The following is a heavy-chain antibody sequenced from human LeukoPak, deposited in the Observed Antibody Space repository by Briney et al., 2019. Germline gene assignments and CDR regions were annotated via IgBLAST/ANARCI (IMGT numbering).Heavy chain of an antibody. CDR3: ARLGRDYDASTGYYLTYNFDY. J-gene: IGHJ4*02. Sequence: GESLKISCKTSGYSFTNYWIGWVRQMPGKGLEYMGIIYPGDSDARYSPSFRGQVTISADKSITTAYLQWNSLKASDAAMYYCARLGRDYDASTGYYLTYNFDYWGQGTQVIVSS. CDR1: GYSFTNYW. CDR2: IYPGDSDA. V-gene: IGHV5-51*01. D-gene: IGHD3-9*01.